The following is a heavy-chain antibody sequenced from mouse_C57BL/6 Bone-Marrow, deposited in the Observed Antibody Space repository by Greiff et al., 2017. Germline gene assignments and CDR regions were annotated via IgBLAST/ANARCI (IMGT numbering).Heavy chain of an antibody. CDR2: INPGSGGT. D-gene: IGHD4-1*01. CDR1: GYAFTNYL. J-gene: IGHJ3*01. V-gene: IGHV1-54*01. Sequence: QVQLKQSGAELVRPGTSVKVSFKASGYAFTNYLIEWVKQRPGQGLEWIGVINPGSGGTNYNEKFKGKATLTADKSSSTAYMQLSSLTSEDSAVYFCARSKNWDSWFAYWGQGTLVTVSA. CDR3: ARSKNWDSWFAY.